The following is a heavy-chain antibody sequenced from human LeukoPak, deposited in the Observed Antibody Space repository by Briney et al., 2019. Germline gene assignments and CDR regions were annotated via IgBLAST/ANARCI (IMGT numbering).Heavy chain of an antibody. V-gene: IGHV1-8*01. CDR3: ARGVGGVSTRLPYSNPSGYYCMDV. Sequence: ASVKVSCKASGYTFTSYDINWVRQATGQGLEWMGWMNPNSGNTGYAQKFQGRVTMTRNTSISTAYMELSSLRSEDTAVYYCARGVGGVSTRLPYSNPSGYYCMDVWGKGTTVTVSS. D-gene: IGHD4-11*01. J-gene: IGHJ6*03. CDR2: MNPNSGNT. CDR1: GYTFTSYD.